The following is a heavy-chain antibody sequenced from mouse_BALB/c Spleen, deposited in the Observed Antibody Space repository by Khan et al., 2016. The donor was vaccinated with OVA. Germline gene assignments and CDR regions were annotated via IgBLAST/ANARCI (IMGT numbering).Heavy chain of an antibody. D-gene: IGHD4-1*01. V-gene: IGHV9-2-1*01. CDR2: INTETGEP. Sequence: QIQLVQSGPELKKPGETVKISCKASGYSFTDYSMHWVKQAPGEGLKWMGWINTETGEPTYADDFKGRFAFSLETSVSTAYLQINNLKNEDTATXFCATSNPLYAMDCWGQRTTVTVSS. CDR1: GYSFTDYS. CDR3: ATSNPLYAMDC. J-gene: IGHJ4*01.